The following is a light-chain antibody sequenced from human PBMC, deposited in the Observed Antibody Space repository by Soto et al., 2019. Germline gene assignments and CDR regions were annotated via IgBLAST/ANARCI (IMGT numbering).Light chain of an antibody. CDR1: QSVSSN. Sequence: EIVMTKSPATLSVSRGERATLSCRASQSVSSNLAWYPHKPGQAPRLLIYGASTRATGIPARFSGSGSGTEFTLTISSLQSEDVAVYYCQPYNNWPRTFGQGTKGDIQ. CDR3: QPYNNWPRT. CDR2: GAS. V-gene: IGKV3-15*01. J-gene: IGKJ1*01.